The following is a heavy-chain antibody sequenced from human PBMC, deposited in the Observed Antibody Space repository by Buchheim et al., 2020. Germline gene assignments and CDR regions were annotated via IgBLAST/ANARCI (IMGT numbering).Heavy chain of an antibody. CDR3: ARDNGRGIAARPYYYGMDV. CDR1: GFTFSSFG. Sequence: QVQLVESGGGVVQPGRSLRLSCAASGFTFSSFGMHWVRQAPGKGLEWVAVIWYDGSNKYYADSVKGRFTISRDNSKKTLYLKMNSLRADDTAVYYCARDNGRGIAARPYYYGMDVWGQGTT. J-gene: IGHJ6*02. D-gene: IGHD6-6*01. V-gene: IGHV3-33*01. CDR2: IWYDGSNK.